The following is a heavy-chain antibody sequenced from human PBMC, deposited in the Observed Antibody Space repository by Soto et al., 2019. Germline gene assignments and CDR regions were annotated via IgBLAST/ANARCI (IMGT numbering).Heavy chain of an antibody. CDR3: ARRRDGYNYRGPYDY. J-gene: IGHJ4*02. Sequence: SVTVSCQASGGTFISYAISWVRQAPGQGLEWMGGIIPIFGTANYAQKFQGRVTITADESTSTAYMELSSLRSEDTAVYYCARRRDGYNYRGPYDYWGQGTLVTVSS. V-gene: IGHV1-69*13. CDR1: GGTFISYA. CDR2: IIPIFGTA. D-gene: IGHD5-12*01.